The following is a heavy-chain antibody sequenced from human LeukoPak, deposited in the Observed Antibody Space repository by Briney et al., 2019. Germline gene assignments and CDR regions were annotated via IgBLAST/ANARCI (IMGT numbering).Heavy chain of an antibody. V-gene: IGHV3-15*01. CDR3: ATVYWYFDL. J-gene: IGHJ2*01. CDR1: GFTFTNAW. Sequence: GGSLRLSCSASGFTFTNAWMSWVRQAPGKGLEWVGLIKSKTDGGTTDYAAPVQGRFTISRDDSNNTLHLQTSSLKTEDTGVYYCATVYWYFDLWGPGTLLSVSA. CDR2: IKSKTDGGTT.